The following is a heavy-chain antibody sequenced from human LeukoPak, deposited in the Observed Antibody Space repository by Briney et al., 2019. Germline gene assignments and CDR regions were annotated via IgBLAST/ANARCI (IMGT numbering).Heavy chain of an antibody. D-gene: IGHD3-16*01. J-gene: IGHJ6*03. CDR3: ARSPFMGYYYYYYMDV. CDR1: GYSISSGYY. CDR2: IYYSGST. V-gene: IGHV4-61*01. Sequence: TSETLSLTCTVSGYSISSGYYWSWIRQPPGKGLEWIGYIYYSGSTNYNPSLKSRVTISVDTSKNQFSLKLSSVTAADTAVYYCARSPFMGYYYYYYMDVWGKGTTVTVSS.